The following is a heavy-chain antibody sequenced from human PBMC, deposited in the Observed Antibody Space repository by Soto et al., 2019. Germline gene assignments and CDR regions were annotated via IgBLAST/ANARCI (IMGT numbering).Heavy chain of an antibody. J-gene: IGHJ4*02. CDR2: IIDDGSMT. CDR3: VRLNPGTAACHS. V-gene: IGHV3-74*01. D-gene: IGHD6-13*01. Sequence: EVQLVESGGGLVQPGGSLRLSCAASGFTLNSNWMHWVRQAPGKGLVWVSSIIDDGSMTNYADSVRGRCTISRHNAKRTLYLQLNSLRAEDTDVYYCVRLNPGTAACHSWVQGTLVTVSS. CDR1: GFTLNSNW.